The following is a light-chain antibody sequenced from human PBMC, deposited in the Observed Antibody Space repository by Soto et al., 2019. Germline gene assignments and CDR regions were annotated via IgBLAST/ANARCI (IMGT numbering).Light chain of an antibody. Sequence: DIQMTQSPSSLSASEGDRVTITCRASQSIRRFLNWYQQKPGKAPKLLIYAASSLESGVPSRFSGSGSGTGFTLTISSLHPEDFATYHCQQSYITPVTFGQGTRLEIK. CDR1: QSIRRF. V-gene: IGKV1-39*01. J-gene: IGKJ5*01. CDR2: AAS. CDR3: QQSYITPVT.